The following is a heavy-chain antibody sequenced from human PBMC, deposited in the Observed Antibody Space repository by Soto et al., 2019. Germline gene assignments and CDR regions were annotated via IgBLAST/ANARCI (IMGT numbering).Heavy chain of an antibody. D-gene: IGHD6-19*01. V-gene: IGHV1-69*04. CDR1: GGTFSSYT. J-gene: IGHJ4*02. CDR3: AREGSSGWSGDYFDY. Sequence: SVKVSCKASGGTFSSYTISWVRQAPGQGLEWMGRIIPILGIANYAQKFQGRVTITADKSTSTAYMELSSLRSEDTAVYYCAREGSSGWSGDYFDYWGQGTLVTVSS. CDR2: IIPILGIA.